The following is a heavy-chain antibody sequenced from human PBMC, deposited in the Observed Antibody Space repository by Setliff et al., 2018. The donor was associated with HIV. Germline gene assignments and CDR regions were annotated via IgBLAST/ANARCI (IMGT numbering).Heavy chain of an antibody. D-gene: IGHD3-3*01. V-gene: IGHV4-39*01. CDR3: ARHANYDFWSGYWGYYFDS. Sequence: SETLSLTCTVPGGSINRSNYYWGWIRQPPGKGLEWIGTISYTGSTYYDPSLKSRVTISLDTSKNQFFLKLSSVTAADTAVYYCARHANYDFWSGYWGYYFDSWGQGTLVTVSS. J-gene: IGHJ4*02. CDR1: GGSINRSNYY. CDR2: ISYTGST.